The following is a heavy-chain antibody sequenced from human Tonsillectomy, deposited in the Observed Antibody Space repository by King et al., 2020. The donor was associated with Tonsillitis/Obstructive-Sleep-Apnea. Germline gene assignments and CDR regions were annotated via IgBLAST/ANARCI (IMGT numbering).Heavy chain of an antibody. J-gene: IGHJ3*02. CDR3: ARYYDILTGYFAFDI. CDR2: IYYSGST. V-gene: IGHV4-59*01. CDR1: GGSISSYY. Sequence: QLQESGPGLVKPSETLSLTCTVSGGSISSYYWSWIRQPPGKGLEWIGYIYYSGSTNYNPSLKSRVTISVDTSKNQFSLKLSSVTAADTAVYYCARYYDILTGYFAFDIWGQGTMVTVSS. D-gene: IGHD3-9*01.